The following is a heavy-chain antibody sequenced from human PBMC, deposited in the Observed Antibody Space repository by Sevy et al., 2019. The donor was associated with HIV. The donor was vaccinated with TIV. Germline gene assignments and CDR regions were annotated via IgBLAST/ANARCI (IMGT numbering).Heavy chain of an antibody. CDR3: AGQSFGWYYWFDP. V-gene: IGHV1-2*06. J-gene: IGHJ5*02. D-gene: IGHD6-19*01. CDR2: VTPNSGAT. CDR1: GYNFY. Sequence: ASVKVSCKASGYNFYIHWVRQAPGQGLEWMGRVTPNSGATTYAQRFQGRVAKTMDTSISTAYMELSGLKSDDTAVYYCAGQSFGWYYWFDPWGQGTLVTVSS.